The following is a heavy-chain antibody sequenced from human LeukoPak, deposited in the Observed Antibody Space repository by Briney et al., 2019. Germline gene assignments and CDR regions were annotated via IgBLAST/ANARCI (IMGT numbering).Heavy chain of an antibody. D-gene: IGHD3-10*01. CDR1: GFTFRNYW. Sequence: GGSLRLSCAASGFTFRNYWMSWVRQAPGKGLEWVANIKQDGSEKYYVDSVKGLFTISRDNAKNSLYLQMNSLRAEDTAVYYCARNRGFEYWGQGTLVTVSS. V-gene: IGHV3-7*05. CDR3: ARNRGFEY. CDR2: IKQDGSEK. J-gene: IGHJ4*02.